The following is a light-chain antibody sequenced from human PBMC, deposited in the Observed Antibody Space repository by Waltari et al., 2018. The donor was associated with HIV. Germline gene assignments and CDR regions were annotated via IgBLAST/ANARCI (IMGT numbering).Light chain of an antibody. J-gene: IGLJ1*01. CDR2: DLN. V-gene: IGLV2-23*02. Sequence: QSALTQPASVSGSLGQSVNMSCSGSDSDVGKYDFVSWYQHNPGQAPHLSIYDLNTRPSGVSLRFSGSKSGNTASLTIAGLQAEDEADYYCCSYAGGPFVFGSGT. CDR3: CSYAGGPFV. CDR1: DSDVGKYDF.